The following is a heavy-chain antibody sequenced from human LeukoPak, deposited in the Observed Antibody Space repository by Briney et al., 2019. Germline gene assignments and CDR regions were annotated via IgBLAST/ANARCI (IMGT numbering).Heavy chain of an antibody. V-gene: IGHV4-34*01. Sequence: SETLSLTCAVYGGSFSGYYWSWIRQPPGKGLEWIGEINHSGSANYNPSLKSRVTISVDTSKNQFSLKLSSVTAADTAVYYCARARGYSYVRGAFDIWGQGTMVTVSS. J-gene: IGHJ3*02. CDR1: GGSFSGYY. CDR2: INHSGSA. D-gene: IGHD5-18*01. CDR3: ARARGYSYVRGAFDI.